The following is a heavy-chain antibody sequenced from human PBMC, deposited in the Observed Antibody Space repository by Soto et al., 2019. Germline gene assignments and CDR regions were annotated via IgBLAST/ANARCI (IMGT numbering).Heavy chain of an antibody. CDR3: ARKYYGDYLAY. CDR2: IRLDGSEK. V-gene: IGHV3-7*01. CDR1: GFTFSSYW. Sequence: SLRLSCAASGFTFSSYWMSWVRQAPGKGLEWVANIRLDGSEKFYVDSVKGRFTISRDNAKNSLFLQMNSLRAEDTAVYYCARKYYGDYLAYWGQGTLVTVSS. J-gene: IGHJ4*02. D-gene: IGHD4-17*01.